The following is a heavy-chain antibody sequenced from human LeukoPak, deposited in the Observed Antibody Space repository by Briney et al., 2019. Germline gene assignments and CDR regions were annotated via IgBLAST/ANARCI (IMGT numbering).Heavy chain of an antibody. V-gene: IGHV3-23*01. CDR2: ISGSGGST. Sequence: GGSLRLSCAASGFTFSSYAMSWVRQAPGEGLEWVSAISGSGGSTYYADSVKGRFTISRDNSKNPLYLQMNSLRAEDTAVYYCAKDGLNQDIVVVPATDAFDIWGQGTMVTVSS. CDR3: AKDGLNQDIVVVPATDAFDI. D-gene: IGHD2-2*01. CDR1: GFTFSSYA. J-gene: IGHJ3*02.